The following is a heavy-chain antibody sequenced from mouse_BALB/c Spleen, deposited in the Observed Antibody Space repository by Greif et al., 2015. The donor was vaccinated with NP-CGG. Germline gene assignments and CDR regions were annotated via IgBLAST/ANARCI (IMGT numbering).Heavy chain of an antibody. V-gene: IGHV1-69*02. D-gene: IGHD2-4*01. Sequence: VQLQQSGAELVRPGASVKLSCKASGYTFTSYWINWVKQRPGQGLEWIGNIYPSDSYTNYNQKFKDKATLTVDKSSSTAYMQLSSPTSEDSAVYYCTRDYDPYYYAMDYWGQGTSVTVSS. J-gene: IGHJ4*01. CDR3: TRDYDPYYYAMDY. CDR1: GYTFTSYW. CDR2: IYPSDSYT.